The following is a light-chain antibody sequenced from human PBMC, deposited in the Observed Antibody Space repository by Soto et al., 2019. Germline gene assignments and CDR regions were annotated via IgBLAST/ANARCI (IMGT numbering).Light chain of an antibody. CDR1: QSVSSN. CDR3: QHYGISPIT. Sequence: DIVWPQSPGTLSLSPRERATLSCRASQSVSSNLAWYQQKPGQAPRLLISGASSRATGIPDRFSGSGSGTDFTLTISRLEPEDFALYYCQHYGISPITVGQGTRLEIK. V-gene: IGKV3-20*01. J-gene: IGKJ5*01. CDR2: GAS.